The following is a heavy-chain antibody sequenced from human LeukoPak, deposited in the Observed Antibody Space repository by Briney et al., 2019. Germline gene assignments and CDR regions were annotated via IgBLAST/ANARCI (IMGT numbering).Heavy chain of an antibody. V-gene: IGHV3-30-3*01. Sequence: GGSLRFSCAAPGFTFSSSAMHWVRVAPGKGLEWVAVISYDGSNKYYADSVKGRFTISRDNSKNTLYLQMNSLRAEDTAVYYCARETKWLHGGTYYYYGMDVWGQGTTVTVSS. CDR1: GFTFSSSA. CDR3: ARETKWLHGGTYYYYGMDV. J-gene: IGHJ6*02. CDR2: ISYDGSNK. D-gene: IGHD5-12*01.